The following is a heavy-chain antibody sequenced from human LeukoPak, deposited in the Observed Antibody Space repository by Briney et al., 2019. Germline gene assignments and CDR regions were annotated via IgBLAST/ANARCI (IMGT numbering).Heavy chain of an antibody. J-gene: IGHJ5*02. CDR1: GGTFSSYA. Sequence: SVKVSCKASGGTFSSYAISWVRQAPGQGLEWMGGIIPTFGTANYAQKFQGRVTITADKSTSTAYMELSSLRSEDTAVYYCARDMAKISGYSWFDPWGQGTLVTVSS. CDR2: IIPTFGTA. V-gene: IGHV1-69*06. D-gene: IGHD3-22*01. CDR3: ARDMAKISGYSWFDP.